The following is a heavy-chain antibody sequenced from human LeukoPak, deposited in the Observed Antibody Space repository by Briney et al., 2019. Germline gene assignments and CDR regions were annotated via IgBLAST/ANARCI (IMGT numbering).Heavy chain of an antibody. V-gene: IGHV1-46*01. CDR1: GYTFTSYY. J-gene: IGHJ3*02. D-gene: IGHD3-3*01. CDR3: ARTFYDFWSGFSNYDSFHI. CDR2: INPSGGST. Sequence: GASVKVSCKASGYTFTSYYMHWVRQAPGQGLEWMGIINPSGGSTSYAQKFQGRVTMTRDMSTSTVYMELSSLRSEDTAVYYCARTFYDFWSGFSNYDSFHIWGQGTLVTVSS.